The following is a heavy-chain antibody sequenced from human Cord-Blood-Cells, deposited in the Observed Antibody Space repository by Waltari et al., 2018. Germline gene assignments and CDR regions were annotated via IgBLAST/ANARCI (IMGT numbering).Heavy chain of an antibody. Sequence: QLQLQESGPGLVKPSETLSLTCTVSGGSISSSSYYWGWIRQPPGKGLEWIGSIYYRGRTLNNPALKSRGTISVDTSRNQFSLRLGSVTAADTAVYYCARHLGYSPIYYFDDWGQGTLVTVSS. CDR2: IYYRGRT. V-gene: IGHV4-39*07. CDR1: GGSISSSSYY. CDR3: ARHLGYSPIYYFDD. D-gene: IGHD5-18*01. J-gene: IGHJ4*02.